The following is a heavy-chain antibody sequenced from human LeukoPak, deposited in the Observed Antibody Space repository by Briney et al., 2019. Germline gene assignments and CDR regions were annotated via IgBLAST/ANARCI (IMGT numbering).Heavy chain of an antibody. D-gene: IGHD2-2*01. CDR1: GGSISSSSYY. Sequence: SETLSLTCTVSGGSISSSSYYWGWIRQPPGKGLEWIGSIYYSGSTYYNPSLKSRVTISVDTSKNQFSLKLSSVTAADTAVYYCARYRGCSSTSCYGRYDAFDIWGQGTMVTVSS. V-gene: IGHV4-39*01. J-gene: IGHJ3*02. CDR2: IYYSGST. CDR3: ARYRGCSSTSCYGRYDAFDI.